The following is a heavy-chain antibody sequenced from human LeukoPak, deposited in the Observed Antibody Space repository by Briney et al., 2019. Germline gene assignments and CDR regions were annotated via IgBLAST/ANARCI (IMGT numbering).Heavy chain of an antibody. CDR1: GYTFINYY. J-gene: IGHJ4*02. D-gene: IGHD6-19*01. CDR3: ARFAVHRRITVAGQFGLDY. Sequence: GASVKVSCKASGYTFINYYMHWVRQAPGQGLEWMGIINPSGGSTNYAQKFQGRVTMTRDTSTSTVYMELSSLRSEDTAVYYCARFAVHRRITVAGQFGLDYWGQGTLVSLSS. V-gene: IGHV1-46*01. CDR2: INPSGGST.